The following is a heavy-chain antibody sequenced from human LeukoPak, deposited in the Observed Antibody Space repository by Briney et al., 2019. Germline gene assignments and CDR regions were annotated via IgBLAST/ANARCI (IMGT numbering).Heavy chain of an antibody. V-gene: IGHV1-2*02. D-gene: IGHD5-18*01. Sequence: GASVKVSCKASGYTLTGYYMHWVRQAPGQGLEWMGWINPNSGGTNYAQKFQGRVTMTRDTSISTAYMELSRLRSDDTAVYYCASTSDTAMVIGTLDYWGQGTLVTVSS. CDR2: INPNSGGT. CDR1: GYTLTGYY. CDR3: ASTSDTAMVIGTLDY. J-gene: IGHJ4*02.